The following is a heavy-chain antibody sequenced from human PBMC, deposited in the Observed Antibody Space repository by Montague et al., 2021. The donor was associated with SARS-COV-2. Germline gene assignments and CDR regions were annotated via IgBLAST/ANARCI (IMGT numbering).Heavy chain of an antibody. CDR1: GGSISSCGYY. CDR2: NYYSGST. V-gene: IGHV4-31*03. D-gene: IGHD3/OR15-3a*01. J-gene: IGHJ3*02. CDR3: ASGRFLDRLLYSVVGDFGI. Sequence: TLSLTCTVSGGSISSCGYYWIWIRQHPGMGSVWFWYNYYSGSTYYNPSLKSRVTISVDTSKNPFSLRLSSVTAADTAAYYCASGRFLDRLLYSVVGDFGIWGQGTMVTVSS.